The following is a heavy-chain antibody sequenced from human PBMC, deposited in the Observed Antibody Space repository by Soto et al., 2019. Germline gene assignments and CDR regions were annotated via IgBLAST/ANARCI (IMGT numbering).Heavy chain of an antibody. J-gene: IGHJ6*02. D-gene: IGHD1-26*01. CDR2: INPSGGST. CDR1: GYTFTSYY. CDR3: AAGGNSGSYPIYYYYGMDV. V-gene: IGHV1-46*01. Sequence: ASVKVSCKASGYTFTSYYMHWVRQAPGQGLEWMGIINPSGGSTSYAQKFQGRVTMTRDTSTSTVYMELSSLRSEDTAVYYCAAGGNSGSYPIYYYYGMDVWGQGTTVTVSS.